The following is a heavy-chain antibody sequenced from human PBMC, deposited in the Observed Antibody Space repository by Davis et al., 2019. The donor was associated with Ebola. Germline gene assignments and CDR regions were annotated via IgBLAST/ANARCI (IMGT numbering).Heavy chain of an antibody. J-gene: IGHJ3*02. CDR2: ISWDGGST. D-gene: IGHD3-10*01. CDR3: SKDSDGSGSLAFDI. CDR1: GFTFDDYA. V-gene: IGHV3-43D*03. Sequence: GESLKISCAASGFTFDDYAMHWVRQAPGKGLEWVSLISWDGGSTYYADSVKGRFTISRDNSKNSLYLQMNSLRAEENALYYCSKDSDGSGSLAFDIWGQGTMVTVSS.